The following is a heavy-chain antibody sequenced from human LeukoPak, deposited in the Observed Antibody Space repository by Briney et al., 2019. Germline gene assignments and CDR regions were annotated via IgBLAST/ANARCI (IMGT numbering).Heavy chain of an antibody. J-gene: IGHJ3*02. Sequence: SVKVSCKASGGTFSSYTISWVRQAPGRGLEWMGRIIPILGIANYAQKFQGRVTITADKSTSTAYMELSSLRSEDTAVYYCAEGIAVALAFDIWGQGTMVTVSS. CDR3: AEGIAVALAFDI. CDR2: IIPILGIA. CDR1: GGTFSSYT. D-gene: IGHD6-19*01. V-gene: IGHV1-69*02.